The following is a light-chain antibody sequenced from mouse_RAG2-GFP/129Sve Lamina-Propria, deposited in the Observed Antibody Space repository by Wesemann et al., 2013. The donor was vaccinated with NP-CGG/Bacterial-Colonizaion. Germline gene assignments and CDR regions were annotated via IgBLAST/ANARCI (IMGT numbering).Light chain of an antibody. CDR2: SAS. CDR3: GQSYSYPYT. Sequence: DIVMTQSQKFMSTSVGDRVSVTCKASQNVGTNVAWYQQKPGQSPKALIYSASYRYSGVPDRFTGSGSGTDFTLTISSVQAEDLADYHCGQSYSYPYTFGGGTKLEIK. V-gene: IGKV6-15*01. J-gene: IGKJ2*01. CDR1: QNVGTN.